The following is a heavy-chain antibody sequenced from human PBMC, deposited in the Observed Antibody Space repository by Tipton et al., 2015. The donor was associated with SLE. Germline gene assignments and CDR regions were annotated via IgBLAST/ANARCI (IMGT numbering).Heavy chain of an antibody. J-gene: IGHJ4*02. D-gene: IGHD6-6*01. CDR1: GFTLSAYN. Sequence: SLRLSCSASGFTLSAYNMNWVRQAPGKGLEWVSYTSSSSTTNYYGDSVRGRFTVSRDNAKNSLYLQMNNLGAEDTAVYYCSRAGAVRPPDYWGQGTLVTVSS. V-gene: IGHV3-48*01. CDR2: TSSSSTTN. CDR3: SRAGAVRPPDY.